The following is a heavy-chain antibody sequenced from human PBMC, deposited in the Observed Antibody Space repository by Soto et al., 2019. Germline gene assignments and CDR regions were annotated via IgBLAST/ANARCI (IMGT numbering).Heavy chain of an antibody. Sequence: EVQLEESGGALVQPGRSLRLSCAASGFTFDDYAMHWVRQVLGKGLEWVSSISWNSGNIGYADSVKGRFTTSRDNAKNSPLLQMNSLRTEDTALYYCVRSKGGYSYGTPFDYWGQGTLVTVSS. CDR3: VRSKGGYSYGTPFDY. CDR2: ISWNSGNI. V-gene: IGHV3-9*01. D-gene: IGHD5-18*01. CDR1: GFTFDDYA. J-gene: IGHJ4*02.